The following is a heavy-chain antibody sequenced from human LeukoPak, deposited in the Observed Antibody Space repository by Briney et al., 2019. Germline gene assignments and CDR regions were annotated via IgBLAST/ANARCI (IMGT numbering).Heavy chain of an antibody. V-gene: IGHV4-39*07. D-gene: IGHD4-23*01. CDR3: ARITARWSRGGYYYYYMDV. Sequence: PSETLSLTCTVSGGSISSSSYYWGWIRQPPGKGLEWIGSIYYSGSTYYNPSLKSRVTISVDTSKNQLSLKLSSVTAADTAVYYCARITARWSRGGYYYYYMDVWGKGTTVTVSS. CDR2: IYYSGST. CDR1: GGSISSSSYY. J-gene: IGHJ6*03.